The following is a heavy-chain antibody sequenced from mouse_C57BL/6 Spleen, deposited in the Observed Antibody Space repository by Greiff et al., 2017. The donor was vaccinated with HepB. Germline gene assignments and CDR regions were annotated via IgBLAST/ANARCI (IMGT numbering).Heavy chain of an antibody. CDR2: IYPGDGDT. J-gene: IGHJ1*03. D-gene: IGHD3-3*01. CDR1: GYTFSSYW. V-gene: IGHV1-80*01. CDR3: ARGGPEGYFDV. Sequence: QVQLKQSGAELVKPGASVKISCKASGYTFSSYWMNWVKQRPGKGLEWIGQIYPGDGDTNYNGKFKGKATLTADKSSSTAYMQLSSLTSEDSAVYFCARGGPEGYFDVWGTGTTVTVAS.